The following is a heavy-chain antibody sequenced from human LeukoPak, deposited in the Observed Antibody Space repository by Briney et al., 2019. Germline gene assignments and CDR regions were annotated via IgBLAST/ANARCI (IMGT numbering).Heavy chain of an antibody. V-gene: IGHV4-34*01. D-gene: IGHD3-9*01. Sequence: SETLSLTCAVYGGSFSGYYWTWIRQPPGKGLERIGEINHGRSPNYNPSLKSRVTISVGTSKNQFSLKLNSVTAADTAVFYCARAPYYDILTGYFRRGNYFDYWGQGTLVTVSS. CDR3: ARAPYYDILTGYFRRGNYFDY. CDR1: GGSFSGYY. CDR2: INHGRSP. J-gene: IGHJ4*02.